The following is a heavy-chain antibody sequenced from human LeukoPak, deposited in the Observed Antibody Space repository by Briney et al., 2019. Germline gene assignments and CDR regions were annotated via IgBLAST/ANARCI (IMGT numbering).Heavy chain of an antibody. Sequence: SETLSLTCTVSGGSISSYYWSWIRQPPGKGLEWIGYIYYSGSTSYNPSLKSRVTISVDTSKNQFSLKLSSVTAADTAVYYCARAVWGVHIDYWGQGTLVTVSS. CDR3: ARAVWGVHIDY. V-gene: IGHV4-59*01. J-gene: IGHJ4*02. CDR1: GGSISSYY. CDR2: IYYSGST. D-gene: IGHD3-10*01.